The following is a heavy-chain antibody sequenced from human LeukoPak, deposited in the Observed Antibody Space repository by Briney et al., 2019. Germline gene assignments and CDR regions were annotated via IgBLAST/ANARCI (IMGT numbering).Heavy chain of an antibody. CDR3: LMLPFEA. D-gene: IGHD3-10*02. CDR1: GFTFSTFA. V-gene: IGHV3-23*01. Sequence: GGSLRLSCAASGFTFSTFAMLWVRQPRGKGLEGVSSIFPSGGEIHYADSVRGRFTISRDNSKSTMSLQMNSLRAEDTAIYYCLMLPFEAWGQGTLVTVSS. J-gene: IGHJ5*02. CDR2: IFPSGGEI.